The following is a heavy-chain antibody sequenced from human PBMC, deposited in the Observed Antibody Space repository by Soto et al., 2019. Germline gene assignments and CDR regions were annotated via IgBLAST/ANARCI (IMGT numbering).Heavy chain of an antibody. Sequence: SVSNAWMNWVRQAPGKGLEWVGRIKSKTDGGTTDYAAPVKGRFTISRDDSKNTLYLQMNSLKTEDTAVYYCTTGEGATNFDYWGQGTLVTVSS. CDR3: TTGEGATNFDY. V-gene: IGHV3-15*07. CDR2: IKSKTDGGTT. D-gene: IGHD1-26*01. J-gene: IGHJ4*02. CDR1: SVSNAW.